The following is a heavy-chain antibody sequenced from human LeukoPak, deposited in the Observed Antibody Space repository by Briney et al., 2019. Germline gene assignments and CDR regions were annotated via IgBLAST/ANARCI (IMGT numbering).Heavy chain of an antibody. J-gene: IGHJ6*03. D-gene: IGHD2-21*01. CDR1: GFTVSSNS. CDR2: IYSDNT. Sequence: GGSLRLSCTVSGFTVSSNSMSWVRQAPGKGLEWVSFIYSDNTHYSDSVKGRFTISRDNAKNSLYLQMNSLRVEDTAIYYCARDPYNGAYSEGSSYSSMGVWGKGTTVTV. V-gene: IGHV3-53*01. CDR3: ARDPYNGAYSEGSSYSSMGV.